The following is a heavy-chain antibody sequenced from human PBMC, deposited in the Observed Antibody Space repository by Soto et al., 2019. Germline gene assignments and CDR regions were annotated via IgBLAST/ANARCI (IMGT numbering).Heavy chain of an antibody. V-gene: IGHV3-49*03. CDR1: GFTFGDYA. J-gene: IGHJ6*02. CDR2: IRRKAYGGTT. Sequence: GXSLRLSCTASGFTFGDYALSWFRRAPVNGLEWVGFIRRKAYGGTTEYAAAVKGRFTISRDESKNSFYLQMNSLKSEDTAVYYCTLGSQVNYFYFYGVNVWGQGTTVTVSS. CDR3: TLGSQVNYFYFYGVNV. D-gene: IGHD3-10*01.